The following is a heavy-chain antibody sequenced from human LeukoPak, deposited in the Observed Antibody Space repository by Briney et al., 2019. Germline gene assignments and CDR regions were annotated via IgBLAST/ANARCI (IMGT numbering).Heavy chain of an antibody. D-gene: IGHD2-15*01. J-gene: IGHJ4*02. CDR3: ARDGVSGGSCHFDY. CDR2: IYYSGST. Sequence: SETLSLTCTVSGDSITSGDHYWGCISQHPGNGLEWIGYIYYSGSTYYNPSLKSRVTISVDTSKNQFSLKLSSVTAAETAVYYCARDGVSGGSCHFDYWGQGTLVTVSS. CDR1: GDSITSGDHY. V-gene: IGHV4-31*03.